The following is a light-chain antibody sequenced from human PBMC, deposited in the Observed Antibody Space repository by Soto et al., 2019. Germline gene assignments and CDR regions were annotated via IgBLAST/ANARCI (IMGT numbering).Light chain of an antibody. Sequence: QSVLTQPPSASGTPGQRVTISCSGSRSNIGGSAVNWYQHLPGTTPKLLIYGHNQRPSGVPDRFSGSKSGTSASLAISGLQSEDEAHYYCATWDDSLNGVVFGGGTQLTVL. CDR3: ATWDDSLNGVV. CDR2: GHN. J-gene: IGLJ3*02. CDR1: RSNIGGSA. V-gene: IGLV1-44*01.